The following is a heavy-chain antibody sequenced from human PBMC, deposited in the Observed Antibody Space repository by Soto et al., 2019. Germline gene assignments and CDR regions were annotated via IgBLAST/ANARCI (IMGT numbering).Heavy chain of an antibody. CDR2: IIPIFGTA. CDR3: ARGVVPAAIDYYYYGMDV. J-gene: IGHJ6*02. Sequence: SVKVSCKASGGTFSSYAISWVRQAPGQGLEWMGGIIPIFGTANYAQKFQGRVTITADESTSTAYMELSSLRSEDTAVYYCARGVVPAAIDYYYYGMDVWGQGTTVTVSS. CDR1: GGTFSSYA. D-gene: IGHD2-2*01. V-gene: IGHV1-69*13.